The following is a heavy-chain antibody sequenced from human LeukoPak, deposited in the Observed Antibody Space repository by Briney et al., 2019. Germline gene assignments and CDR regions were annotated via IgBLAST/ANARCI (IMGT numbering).Heavy chain of an antibody. CDR1: GFTFSSYG. Sequence: PGRSLRLSCAASGFTFSSYGMHWVRQAPGKGLEWVAVISYDGSNKYYADSVKGRFTISGDNSKNTLYLQMNSLRAEDTAVYYCAKDLPPFYIVVVPAATLDYWGQGTLVTISS. J-gene: IGHJ4*02. CDR2: ISYDGSNK. V-gene: IGHV3-30*18. D-gene: IGHD2-2*01. CDR3: AKDLPPFYIVVVPAATLDY.